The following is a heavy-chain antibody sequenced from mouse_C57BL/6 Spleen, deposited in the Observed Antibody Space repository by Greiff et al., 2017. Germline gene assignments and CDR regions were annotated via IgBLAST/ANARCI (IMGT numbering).Heavy chain of an antibody. D-gene: IGHD1-1*01. CDR3: AREVDSSYVGVWFAD. CDR1: GFTFSDYG. V-gene: IGHV5-17*01. Sequence: EVQGVESGGGLVKPGGSLKLSCAASGFTFSDYGMHWVRQAPEKGLEWVAYISSGSSTIYYADPVKGRFTISSDNAKNTLFLQMTSLRSEDTAMYYCAREVDSSYVGVWFADWGQGTLVTVSA. CDR2: ISSGSSTI. J-gene: IGHJ3*01.